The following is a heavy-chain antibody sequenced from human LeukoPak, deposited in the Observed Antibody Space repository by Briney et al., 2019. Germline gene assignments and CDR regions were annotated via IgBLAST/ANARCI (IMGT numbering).Heavy chain of an antibody. CDR1: GDSISSYY. CDR3: ARDSRGGGPDFDY. CDR2: IHYSGTT. V-gene: IGHV4-59*01. J-gene: IGHJ4*02. Sequence: SETLSLTCTVSGDSISSYYWSWIRQPPGKGLEWIGYIHYSGTTYYNPSLKSRVTISVDSSRTQFSLKLSSMTAADTAVYYCARDSRGGGPDFDYWGQGTLVTVSS. D-gene: IGHD3-16*01.